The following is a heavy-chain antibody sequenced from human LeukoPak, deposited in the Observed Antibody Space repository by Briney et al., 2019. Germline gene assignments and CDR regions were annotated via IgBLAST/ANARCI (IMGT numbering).Heavy chain of an antibody. J-gene: IGHJ4*02. D-gene: IGHD6-13*01. V-gene: IGHV4-34*01. CDR2: INHSGST. CDR3: ARVTGYRIEDYFDY. Sequence: SETLSLTCAVYGRSFSGYYWSWIRQPPGKGLEWIGEINHSGSTNYNPSLKSRVTISVDTSKNQFSLKLSSVTAADTAVYYCARVTGYRIEDYFDYWGQGTLVTVSS. CDR1: GRSFSGYY.